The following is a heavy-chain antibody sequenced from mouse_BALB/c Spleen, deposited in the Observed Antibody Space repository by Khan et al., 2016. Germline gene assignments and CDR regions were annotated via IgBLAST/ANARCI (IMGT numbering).Heavy chain of an antibody. Sequence: VQLKESGAELVRSGASVRLSCTASGFIIKAYYIHWVKQRPEQGLEWIGWIDPEHGATEYAPKFQGKATMTADTSSNTAYLQLSRLTSEATAVYYSNAINYGNLVYFDFCGEGTTLTVSS. CDR3: NAINYGNLVYFDF. J-gene: IGHJ2*01. CDR2: IDPEHGAT. D-gene: IGHD2-1*01. V-gene: IGHV14-4*02. CDR1: GFIIKAYY.